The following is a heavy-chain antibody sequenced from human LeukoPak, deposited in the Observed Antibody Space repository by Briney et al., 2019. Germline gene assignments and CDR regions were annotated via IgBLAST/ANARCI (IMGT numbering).Heavy chain of an antibody. V-gene: IGHV1-8*01. CDR2: MNPNSGNT. J-gene: IGHJ6*02. CDR1: GYTFTSYD. CDR3: ARVKLRYYDSSGYDYYYYYGMDV. Sequence: GASVKVSCKASGYTFTSYDINWVRQATGQGLEWMGWMNPNSGNTGYAQKFQGRVTMTRNTSISTAYMALSSLRSEDTAVYYCARVKLRYYDSSGYDYYYYYGMDVWGQGTAVTVSS. D-gene: IGHD3-22*01.